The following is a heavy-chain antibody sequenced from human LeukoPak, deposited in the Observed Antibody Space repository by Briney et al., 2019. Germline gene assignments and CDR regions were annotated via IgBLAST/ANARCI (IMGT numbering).Heavy chain of an antibody. Sequence: GGSRRLSCEGSGFTFGSYTINWVRQAPGKGPGWVSSISPSGSSTWNADSVRGRFSISRDNAKNSVYLQMNSLRVEDTALYFCVRDFLGESAAGGYWGQGTLVTVS. V-gene: IGHV3-21*01. CDR1: GFTFGSYT. CDR3: VRDFLGESAAGGY. CDR2: ISPSGSST. J-gene: IGHJ4*02. D-gene: IGHD3-10*01.